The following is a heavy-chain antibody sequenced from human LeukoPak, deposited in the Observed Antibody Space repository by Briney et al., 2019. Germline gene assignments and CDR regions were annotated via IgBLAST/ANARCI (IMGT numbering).Heavy chain of an antibody. CDR2: ISNDGITR. CDR1: GFTFNQYV. V-gene: IGHV3-30*04. J-gene: IGHJ4*02. Sequence: GRSLRLSCAASGFTFNQYVIHWARQAPGKGLEWVAVISNDGITRFYATSVKGRCTISRDDSKNTVYLQLSSLRVEDTAVYYCVREGYYDSGGPFSGYFDYWGRGDLVAVSS. D-gene: IGHD3-22*01. CDR3: VREGYYDSGGPFSGYFDY.